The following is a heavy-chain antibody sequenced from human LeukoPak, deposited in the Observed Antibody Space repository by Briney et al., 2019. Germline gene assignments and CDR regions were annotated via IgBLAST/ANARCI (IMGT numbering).Heavy chain of an antibody. D-gene: IGHD5-18*01. CDR1: GDSISSSSYY. CDR2: IYYSGST. J-gene: IGHJ6*03. Sequence: PSETLSLTCTVSGDSISSSSYYWGWIRQPPGKGLEWIGNIYYSGSTYYNPSLKSRVTISVDTSKNQFSLKLSSVTAADTAVYYCARGRGKNSYGYRYYYYMDVWGKGTTVTVSS. V-gene: IGHV4-39*01. CDR3: ARGRGKNSYGYRYYYYMDV.